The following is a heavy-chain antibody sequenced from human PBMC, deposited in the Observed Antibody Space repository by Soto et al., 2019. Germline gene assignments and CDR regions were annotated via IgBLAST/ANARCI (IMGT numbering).Heavy chain of an antibody. CDR1: GFTFRYFS. D-gene: IGHD5-12*01. V-gene: IGHV3-21*01. CDR2: ISSRSTYT. Sequence: EVQLVESGGGLVKPGGSLRLSCGVSGFTFRYFSMNWVRQAPGKGLEWVSSISSRSTYTYYADSVKGRFTISRDNAKNSLYLQMNSLRAEDTAVYYCAREKSGYDYWSPNDYWGQGTLVTVSS. J-gene: IGHJ4*02. CDR3: AREKSGYDYWSPNDY.